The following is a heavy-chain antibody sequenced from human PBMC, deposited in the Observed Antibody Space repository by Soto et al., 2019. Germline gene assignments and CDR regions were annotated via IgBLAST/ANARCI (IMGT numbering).Heavy chain of an antibody. CDR1: GFIFDDYA. Sequence: DVQLVESGGGLVQPGRSLRLSCAASGFIFDDYAMHWVRQGPGKGLEWVSSISWNSGNLGYADSVKGRFTISRDNAKNSLYLQMNSLRSEVTGLYYSAKGASTTVFAFNDYWGQGTLVTVSS. D-gene: IGHD4-17*01. V-gene: IGHV3-9*01. CDR2: ISWNSGNL. CDR3: AKGASTTVFAFNDY. J-gene: IGHJ4*02.